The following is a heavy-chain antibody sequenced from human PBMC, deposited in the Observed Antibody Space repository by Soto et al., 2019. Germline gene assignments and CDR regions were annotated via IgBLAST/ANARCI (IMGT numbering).Heavy chain of an antibody. Sequence: QLQLQESGSGLVKPSQTLSLTCAVSGGSISSGGYSWSWIRQPPGKGLEWIGYIYHSGSTYYNPSLKSRVTLSVDRSKNQFPLKLSSVTAADTAVYYCARGPNWFDPWGQGTLVTVSS. CDR3: ARGPNWFDP. J-gene: IGHJ5*02. V-gene: IGHV4-30-2*01. CDR2: IYHSGST. CDR1: GGSISSGGYS.